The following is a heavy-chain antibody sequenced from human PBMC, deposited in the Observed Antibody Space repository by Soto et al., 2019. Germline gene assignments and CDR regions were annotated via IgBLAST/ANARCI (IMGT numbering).Heavy chain of an antibody. Sequence: EVQLLDSGGALVQPGGSLRLSCATSGFTFSNHAMSWVRQAPGKGLEWVSTFTTSGDFTYYADSVKGRFTISRDNSKRTLYLQMNRRRVEDTAVYYCARLVTAWGQGTVVTVSS. J-gene: IGHJ5*02. CDR3: ARLVTA. V-gene: IGHV3-23*01. D-gene: IGHD4-4*01. CDR1: GFTFSNHA. CDR2: FTTSGDFT.